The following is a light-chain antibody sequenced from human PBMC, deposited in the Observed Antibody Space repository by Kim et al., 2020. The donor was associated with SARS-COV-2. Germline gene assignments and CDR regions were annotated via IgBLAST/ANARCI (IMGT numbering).Light chain of an antibody. J-gene: IGLJ2*01. CDR3: QSFDSNTVV. CDR2: EDY. CDR1: RGNIATNY. Sequence: GKTVTCSGARSRGNIATNYVQWYQQRPGSAPTTVIFEDYRRPSGVPDRFSGSVDSSSSSASLTISGLRPEDEADYYCQSFDSNTVVFGGGTQLTVL. V-gene: IGLV6-57*03.